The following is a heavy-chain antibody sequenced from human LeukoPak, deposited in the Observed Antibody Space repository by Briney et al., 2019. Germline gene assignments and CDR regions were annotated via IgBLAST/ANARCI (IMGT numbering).Heavy chain of an antibody. CDR2: SYYRGST. CDR1: GGSISTYY. V-gene: IGHV4-59*01. D-gene: IGHD5-18*01. Sequence: SETLSLTCTVSGGSISTYYWSWIRQPPGKGLEWIGYSYYRGSTTHNPSLQSRVTISVDTSRNQFSLKLTSVTAADTAVYYCARAGGGYSFDYWGQGTLVTVSS. CDR3: ARAGGGYSFDY. J-gene: IGHJ4*02.